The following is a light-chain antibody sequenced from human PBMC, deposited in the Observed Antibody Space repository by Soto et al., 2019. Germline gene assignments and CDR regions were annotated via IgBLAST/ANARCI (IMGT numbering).Light chain of an antibody. CDR1: QSVSSIY. CDR2: GAS. V-gene: IGKV3-15*01. CDR3: QQWIRWT. Sequence: EIVLTQSPGTLSLSPGERATLSCRASQSVSSIYLAWYQQKPGQAPRLLIYGASTRATGVPARFSGSGSETEFTLTISSLQSEDFALYHCQQWIRWTFGQGTRLELK. J-gene: IGKJ1*01.